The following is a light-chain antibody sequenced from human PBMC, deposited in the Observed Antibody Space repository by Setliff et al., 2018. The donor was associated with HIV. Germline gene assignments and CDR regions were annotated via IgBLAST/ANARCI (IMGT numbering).Light chain of an antibody. V-gene: IGLV2-23*02. CDR2: EVT. CDR3: CSYASGGTYV. Sequence: QSVLTQPASVSGSPGQSITISCTGTSSDVGSFNLVSWHQQFPGKAPKLMIYEVTKRPSGVSNRFSGSKSGNTASLTISGLQAEDGADYYCCSYASGGTYVFGTGTKVTVL. CDR1: SSDVGSFNL. J-gene: IGLJ1*01.